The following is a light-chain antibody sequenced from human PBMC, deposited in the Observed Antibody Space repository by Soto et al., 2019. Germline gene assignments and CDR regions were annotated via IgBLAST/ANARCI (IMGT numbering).Light chain of an antibody. CDR3: QQYNSYSWT. CDR2: DAS. J-gene: IGKJ1*01. Sequence: DIQMTQSPSTLSASVEDSVTITCRASQSISSWLAWYQQKPGKAPKLLIYDASSLESWVPSRFSGSGAGTEFTLTISSLQPDDFGTSFCQQYNSYSWTFGQGTKVEIK. V-gene: IGKV1-5*01. CDR1: QSISSW.